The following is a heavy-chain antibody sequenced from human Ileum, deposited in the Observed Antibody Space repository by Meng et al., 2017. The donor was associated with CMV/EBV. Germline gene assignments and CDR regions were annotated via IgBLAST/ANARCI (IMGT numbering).Heavy chain of an antibody. CDR2: INNRGST. CDR3: ARASPQRRFLSY. V-gene: IGHV4-34*01. J-gene: IGHJ4*02. Sequence: QVQLPRVGAGQLKPSETLSLVCAVHNSAFSDYYWTWIRQSPGKGLEWIGEINNRGSTNYNPSLKSRVTISIDTSRNQFSLKLTSMTAADTAVYYCARASPQRRFLSYWGQGTLVTVSS. CDR1: NSAFSDYY. D-gene: IGHD3-3*01.